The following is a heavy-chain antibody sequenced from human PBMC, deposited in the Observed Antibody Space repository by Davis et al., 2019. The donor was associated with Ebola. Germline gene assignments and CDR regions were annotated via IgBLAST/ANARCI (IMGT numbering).Heavy chain of an antibody. CDR3: AKGGPHWLVDY. CDR2: INPSGGNT. Sequence: AASVKVSCKASGYTFTSHFLHWVRQAPGQGLEWMGVINPSGGNTNYAQKFQGRVTFTRDTSATTVYMELSSLTSEDTAVYYCAKGGPHWLVDYWGQGTLVTVSS. D-gene: IGHD6-19*01. CDR1: GYTFTSHF. V-gene: IGHV1-46*01. J-gene: IGHJ4*02.